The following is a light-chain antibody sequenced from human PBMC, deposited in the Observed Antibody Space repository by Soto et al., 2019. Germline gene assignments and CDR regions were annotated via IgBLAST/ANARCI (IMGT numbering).Light chain of an antibody. V-gene: IGLV4-69*01. Sequence: QSVLTQSPSASASLGASVKLTCTLSSGFSHYAIAWHQQQPGKGPHYLMKLNSDGRHSKGDGVPDRFSGSSSGTQRYLTISSLQSEDEADYYCQTWDTGIQVFGGGTKLTVL. CDR2: LNSDGRH. J-gene: IGLJ2*01. CDR3: QTWDTGIQV. CDR1: SGFSHYA.